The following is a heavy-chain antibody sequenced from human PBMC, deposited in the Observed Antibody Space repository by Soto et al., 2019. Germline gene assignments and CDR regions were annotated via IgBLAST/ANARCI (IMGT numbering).Heavy chain of an antibody. Sequence: EVQLLESGGGLVQPGGSLRLSCAASGFTFSSYAMSWVRQAPGKGLEWVSAISGSGGSTYYADSVKGRFTISRDNSKNTLYLQMNSLRAEDTAVYYCAKPGYYSGGICLEYFGYWGLVTLVTVAS. V-gene: IGHV3-23*01. CDR2: ISGSGGST. CDR3: AKPGYYSGGICLEYFGY. CDR1: GFTFSSYA. J-gene: IGHJ4*02. D-gene: IGHD2-8*02.